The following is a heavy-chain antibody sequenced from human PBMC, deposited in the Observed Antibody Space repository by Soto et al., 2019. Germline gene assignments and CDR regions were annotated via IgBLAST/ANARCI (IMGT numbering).Heavy chain of an antibody. CDR2: ISYDGSNK. V-gene: IGHV3-30-3*01. CDR3: ARDGGKVVTAGGFDY. D-gene: IGHD2-21*02. Sequence: QVQLVESGGGVVQPGRSLRLSCAASGFTFSSYAMHWVRQAPGKGLEWVAVISYDGSNKYYADSVKGRFTISRDNSKNTLYLQMNSLRAEDTAVYYCARDGGKVVTAGGFDYWGQGTLVTVSS. CDR1: GFTFSSYA. J-gene: IGHJ4*02.